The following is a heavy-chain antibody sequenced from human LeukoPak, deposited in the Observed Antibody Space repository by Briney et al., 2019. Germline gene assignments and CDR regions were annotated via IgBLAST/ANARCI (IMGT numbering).Heavy chain of an antibody. Sequence: SETLSLTCTVSGGSISSYYWSWIRQPPGKGLEWIGYIYYSGSTNYNPSLKSRVTISVYTSKNQFSLKLSSVTAADTAVYYCARLKYYYDSSGYRAEYFQHWGQGILVTVSS. CDR2: IYYSGST. CDR3: ARLKYYYDSSGYRAEYFQH. J-gene: IGHJ1*01. V-gene: IGHV4-59*01. CDR1: GGSISSYY. D-gene: IGHD3-22*01.